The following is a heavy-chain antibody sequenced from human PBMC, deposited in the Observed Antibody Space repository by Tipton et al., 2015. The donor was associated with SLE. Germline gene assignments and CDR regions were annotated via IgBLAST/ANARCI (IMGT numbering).Heavy chain of an antibody. V-gene: IGHV4-59*01. D-gene: IGHD5-12*01. CDR3: ARAPAPSGYIFDF. J-gene: IGHJ4*02. CDR2: IYYSGST. CDR1: GGSISSYY. Sequence: TLSLTCTVSGGSISSYYWSWIRQPPGKGLEWIGYIYYSGSTSYNPSLKGRATTSVDTSKKQFSLKLTSVTAADTAVYYCARAPAPSGYIFDFWGQGALVTVSS.